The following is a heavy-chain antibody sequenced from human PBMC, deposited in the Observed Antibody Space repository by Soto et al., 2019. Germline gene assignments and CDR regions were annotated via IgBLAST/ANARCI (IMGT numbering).Heavy chain of an antibody. CDR3: AFCITMVRGVKSDVFDI. D-gene: IGHD3-10*01. V-gene: IGHV1-69*02. J-gene: IGHJ3*02. Sequence: SVKVSCKASGGTFSSYTISWVRQAPGQGLEWMGRIIPILGIANYAQKFQGRVTITADKSTSTAYMELSSLRSEDTAVYYCAFCITMVRGVKSDVFDIWGQGTMVTVSS. CDR1: GGTFSSYT. CDR2: IIPILGIA.